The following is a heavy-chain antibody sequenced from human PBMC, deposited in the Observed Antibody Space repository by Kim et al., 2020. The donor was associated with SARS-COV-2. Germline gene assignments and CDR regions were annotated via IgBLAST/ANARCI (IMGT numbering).Heavy chain of an antibody. D-gene: IGHD6-19*01. CDR1: GFTFSSYS. J-gene: IGHJ4*02. Sequence: GGSLRLSCAASGFTFSSYSMNWVRQAPGKGLEWISSIYSSIYYADSVKGRFTISRDNAKKSVYLHMDSLRVEDMAVYYCVLNFWAGVDYWGQGTLVTVSS. CDR3: VLNFWAGVDY. CDR2: IYSSI. V-gene: IGHV3-21*04.